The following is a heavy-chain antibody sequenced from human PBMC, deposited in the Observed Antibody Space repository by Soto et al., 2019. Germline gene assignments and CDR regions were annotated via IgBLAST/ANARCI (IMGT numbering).Heavy chain of an antibody. D-gene: IGHD6-6*01. CDR3: ARRSYSSSSVYFDY. CDR2: ISAYNGNT. CDR1: GYTFTSYG. V-gene: IGHV1-18*01. Sequence: ASVKVSCKASGYTFTSYGISWVRQAPGQGLEWMGWISAYNGNTNYAQKLQGRVTMTTDTSTSTAYMELRSLRSDDTAVYYCARRSYSSSSVYFDYWGQGTQVTVSS. J-gene: IGHJ4*02.